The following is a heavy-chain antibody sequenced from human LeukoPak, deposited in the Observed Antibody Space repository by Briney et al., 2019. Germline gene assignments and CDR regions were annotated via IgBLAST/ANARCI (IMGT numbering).Heavy chain of an antibody. J-gene: IGHJ4*02. CDR2: IYSTGTT. D-gene: IGHD6-25*01. CDR3: ARQGSTAAYYFLDF. CDR1: GVSIRSYY. Sequence: SGTLSLTCDVSGVSIRSYYWGWVRQPPGKGLEWIWRIYSTGTTDFNAALKSRLTMSADTSKNQSSLNLPSVTAANTAVYICARQGSTAAYYFLDFWRPRNLVTLSP. V-gene: IGHV4-59*10.